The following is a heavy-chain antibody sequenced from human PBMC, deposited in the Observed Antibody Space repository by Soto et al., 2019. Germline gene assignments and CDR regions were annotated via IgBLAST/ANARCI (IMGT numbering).Heavy chain of an antibody. Sequence: GGSLRLSCAASGFTFSSYWMSWVRQAPGKGLEWVANIKQDGSEKYYVDSVKGRFTISRDNAKNSLYLQMNSLRAEDTAVYYCARYGSGYYCRSVNFDYWGQGTLVTVSS. V-gene: IGHV3-7*03. CDR2: IKQDGSEK. J-gene: IGHJ4*02. CDR3: ARYGSGYYCRSVNFDY. CDR1: GFTFSSYW. D-gene: IGHD3-22*01.